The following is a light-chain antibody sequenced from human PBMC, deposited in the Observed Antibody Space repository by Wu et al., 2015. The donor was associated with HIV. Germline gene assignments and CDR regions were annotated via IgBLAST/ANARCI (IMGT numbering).Light chain of an antibody. V-gene: IGKV1-5*03. CDR3: QQYSDYLVT. CDR1: ETINGW. CDR2: KTS. J-gene: IGKJ2*01. Sequence: DIQMTQSPSTLSASIGDRVTLTCRASETINGWLAWYQQKPGKAPKLLISKTSNLESGVPSRFSGSGFGTEFTLTITSLQPDDFATYYCQQYSDYLVTFGQGTKLQIK.